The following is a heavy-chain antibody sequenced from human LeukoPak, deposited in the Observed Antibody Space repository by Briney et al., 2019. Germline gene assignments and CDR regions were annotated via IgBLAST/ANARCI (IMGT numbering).Heavy chain of an antibody. J-gene: IGHJ6*02. D-gene: IGHD6-13*01. CDR1: GFTISSYA. V-gene: IGHV3-64*04. CDR3: AREGAAVAYGMDV. Sequence: GGSLRLSCSVSGFTISSYAMHWVRQAPGKGLEYVSFISSDGGSTFYADSVKGRFTISRDNAKNTLYLQMNSLRAEDTAVYYCAREGAAVAYGMDVWGQGTTVTVSS. CDR2: ISSDGGST.